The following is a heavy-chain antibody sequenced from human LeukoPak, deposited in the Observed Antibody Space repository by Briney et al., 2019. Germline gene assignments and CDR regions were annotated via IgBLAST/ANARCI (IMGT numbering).Heavy chain of an antibody. CDR1: GFTFSSYW. CDR3: AKVYSSSWYVPIPDY. V-gene: IGHV3-7*01. Sequence: GGSLRLSCAASGFTFSSYWMSWVRQAPGKGLEWVANIKQDGSEKYYADSVKGRFTISRDNSKNTLYLQMNSLRAEDTAVYYCAKVYSSSWYVPIPDYWGQGTLVTVSS. J-gene: IGHJ4*02. D-gene: IGHD6-13*01. CDR2: IKQDGSEK.